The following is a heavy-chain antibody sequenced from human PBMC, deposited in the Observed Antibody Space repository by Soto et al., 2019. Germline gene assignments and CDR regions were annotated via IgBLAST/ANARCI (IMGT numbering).Heavy chain of an antibody. CDR3: ARGSAMYDILTDY. D-gene: IGHD3-9*01. J-gene: IGHJ4*02. Sequence: SETLSLTCAVYGGSFSGYYWSWIRQPPGKGLEWIGEINHSGSTNYNPSLKSRVTISVETSKNQFSLKLSSVTAADTAVYYCARGSAMYDILTDYWGQGTLVTVSS. V-gene: IGHV4-34*01. CDR1: GGSFSGYY. CDR2: INHSGST.